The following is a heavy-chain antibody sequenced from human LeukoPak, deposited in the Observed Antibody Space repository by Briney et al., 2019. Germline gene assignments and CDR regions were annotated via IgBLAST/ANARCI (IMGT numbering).Heavy chain of an antibody. Sequence: PGGSLRLSCAASGFTVSSNYMSWVRQAPGKGLEWVSLIYSGSNTYYADSVTGRFTISRDNSKNTLYLQMNSLRAEDTAVYYCARTEDYGDYGNWFDPWGQGTLVTVSS. V-gene: IGHV3-53*01. D-gene: IGHD4-17*01. J-gene: IGHJ5*02. CDR1: GFTVSSNY. CDR2: IYSGSNT. CDR3: ARTEDYGDYGNWFDP.